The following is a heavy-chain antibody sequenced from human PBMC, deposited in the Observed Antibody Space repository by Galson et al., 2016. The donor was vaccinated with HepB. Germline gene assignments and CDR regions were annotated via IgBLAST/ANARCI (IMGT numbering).Heavy chain of an antibody. CDR3: AREGAEMAVAGTAFDY. CDR2: ISYDGNNE. Sequence: SLRLSCAASGFTFSYYSMHWVRQAPGRGLEWVAVISYDGNNEYYADSVKGRFTISRDTSKNTLYLQMHSLRAEDTAVYFCAREGAEMAVAGTAFDYWGQGTLVTVSS. J-gene: IGHJ4*02. V-gene: IGHV3-30-3*01. D-gene: IGHD6-19*01. CDR1: GFTFSYYS.